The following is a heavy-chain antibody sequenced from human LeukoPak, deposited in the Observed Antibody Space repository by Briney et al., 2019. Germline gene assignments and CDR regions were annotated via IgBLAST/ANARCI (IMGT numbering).Heavy chain of an antibody. CDR2: IYYSGST. V-gene: IGHV4-59*01. D-gene: IGHD3-10*01. J-gene: IGHJ4*02. CDR1: GASISSYY. Sequence: SETLSLTCTVSGASISSYYWSWIRQPPGKGLEWIGYIYYSGSTNYNPSLKSRVTISVDTSKNQFSLKLSSVTAADTAVYYCARHYYYGSGSPFDYWGQGTLVTVSS. CDR3: ARHYYYGSGSPFDY.